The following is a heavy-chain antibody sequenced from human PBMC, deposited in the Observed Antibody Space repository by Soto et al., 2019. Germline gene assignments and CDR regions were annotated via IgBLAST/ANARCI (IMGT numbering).Heavy chain of an antibody. CDR3: ARDIVLVPAAIEADYYYGMDV. V-gene: IGHV1-24*01. CDR1: GHTLTELV. Sequence: ASVKVSCKVSGHTLTELVIHWVRQSPGKGLEWMGGINPVFGAAIYSQKFQGRVTITADESTSTAYMELSSLRSEDTAVYYCARDIVLVPAAIEADYYYGMDVWGQGTTVTVSS. CDR2: INPVFGAA. D-gene: IGHD2-2*02. J-gene: IGHJ6*02.